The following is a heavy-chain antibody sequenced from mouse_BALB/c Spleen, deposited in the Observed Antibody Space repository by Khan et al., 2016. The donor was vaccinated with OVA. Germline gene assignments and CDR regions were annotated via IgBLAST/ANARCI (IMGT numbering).Heavy chain of an antibody. J-gene: IGHJ3*01. CDR2: IDPSDSYT. D-gene: IGHD1-1*01. CDR1: GYPLTSYW. V-gene: IGHV1-69*02. Sequence: QVQLQQPGAELVKPGASVKLSCKASGYPLTSYWLHWVKQRPGQGLEWIGEIDPSDSYTNYNRKFKGKATLTVDKSSSTTYMQLSSLTSEDSAVYYCARSFHYGSSTWFAYWGQGTLVTVSA. CDR3: ARSFHYGSSTWFAY.